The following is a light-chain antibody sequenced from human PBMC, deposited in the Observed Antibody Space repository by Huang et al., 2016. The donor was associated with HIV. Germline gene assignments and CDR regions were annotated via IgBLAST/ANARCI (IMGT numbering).Light chain of an antibody. V-gene: IGKV4-1*01. J-gene: IGKJ3*01. Sequence: DIVMTQSPDSLAVSLGERAHINCKSSQSVLYSSKHKNYLAWYQQKPGPPPKLLLYWASTRASGVPDRFSGSGSGTDFTLTISSLQAEDVAVYYCQQYYSTPFTFGPGTKVDIK. CDR2: WAS. CDR1: QSVLYSSKHKNY. CDR3: QQYYSTPFT.